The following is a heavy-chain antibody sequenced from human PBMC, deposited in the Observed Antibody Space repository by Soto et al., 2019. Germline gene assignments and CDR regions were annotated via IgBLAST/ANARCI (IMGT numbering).Heavy chain of an antibody. CDR1: GYPFTTYY. V-gene: IGHV1-2*02. CDR3: ATDDYGIFPY. D-gene: IGHD3-10*01. Sequence: AAVKVSCKVSGYPFTTYYIHWVRQAPGQGLEWMGWIDPRSGGTVYEQKFQGRVTMTRDTSISTVYMDLSGLTSDDTALYYCATDDYGIFPYWGQGSLGTVSS. J-gene: IGHJ4*02. CDR2: IDPRSGGT.